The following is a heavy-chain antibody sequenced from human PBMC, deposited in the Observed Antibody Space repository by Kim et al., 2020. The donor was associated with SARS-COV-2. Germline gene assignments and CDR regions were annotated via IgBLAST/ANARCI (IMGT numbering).Heavy chain of an antibody. CDR3: ARAPKIIAAAGWFDP. J-gene: IGHJ5*02. V-gene: IGHV4-4*02. Sequence: SETLSLTCAVSGGSISSSNWWSWVRQPPGEGLEWIGEIYHSGSTNYNPSLKSRVTISVDKSKNQFSLKLSSVTAADTAVYYCARAPKIIAAAGWFDPWGQGTLVTVSS. CDR2: IYHSGST. D-gene: IGHD6-13*01. CDR1: GGSISSSNW.